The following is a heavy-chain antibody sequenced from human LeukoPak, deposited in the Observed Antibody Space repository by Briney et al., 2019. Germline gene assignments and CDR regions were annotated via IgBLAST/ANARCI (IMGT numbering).Heavy chain of an antibody. D-gene: IGHD5-12*01. CDR3: ARRGPPDIVATYFDY. Sequence: SETLSLTCTVSGGSISSSSYYWGWIRQPPGKGLEWIGSIYYSGSTYYNPSLKSRVTISVDTSKNQFSLKLSSVTAADTAVYYCARRGPPDIVATYFDYWGQGTLVTVSS. CDR1: GGSISSSSYY. V-gene: IGHV4-39*01. CDR2: IYYSGST. J-gene: IGHJ4*02.